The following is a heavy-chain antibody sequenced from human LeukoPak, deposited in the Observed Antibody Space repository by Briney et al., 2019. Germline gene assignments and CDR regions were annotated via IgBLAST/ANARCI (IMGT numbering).Heavy chain of an antibody. D-gene: IGHD6-19*01. CDR1: GASYNAYY. V-gene: IGHV4-34*01. CDR3: ARHQVDSSSPLPGSLDY. J-gene: IGHJ4*02. CDR2: IDRRGTA. Sequence: SETLSLTCAVYGASYNAYYWSWIRQPPGKGLEWIGDIDRRGTATYNPSLKSRLTISADASKNQFSLKLSSVTAADTAVYYCARHQVDSSSPLPGSLDYWGQGTLVTVSS.